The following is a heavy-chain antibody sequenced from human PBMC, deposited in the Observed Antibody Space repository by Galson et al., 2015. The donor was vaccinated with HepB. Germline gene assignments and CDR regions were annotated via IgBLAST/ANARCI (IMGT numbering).Heavy chain of an antibody. CDR2: FEPDDGEA. CDR1: GYSLTEFS. Sequence: SVKVSCKVSGYSLTEFSMYWVRLAPGKGLEWMGGFEPDDGEAIYAQSFQGRVTLTEDTSTETAYMELSSLRSEDTAIYYCATSTDLPRVFGIWGQGTMVTDSS. J-gene: IGHJ3*02. CDR3: ATSTDLPRVFGI. D-gene: IGHD1-1*01. V-gene: IGHV1-24*01.